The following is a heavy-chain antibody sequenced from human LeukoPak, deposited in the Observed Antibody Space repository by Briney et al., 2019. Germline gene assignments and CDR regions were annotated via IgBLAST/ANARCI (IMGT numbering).Heavy chain of an antibody. Sequence: ASVKVSYKASGYNLISFGISWVRQAPGQGLEWMGWISAYNGNTNYAQKLQGRVTLTTDTSTSTAYMELRSLRSDDTAVYYCARDQVVGATAGTFDYWGQGTLVTVSS. CDR3: ARDQVVGATAGTFDY. CDR2: ISAYNGNT. J-gene: IGHJ4*02. D-gene: IGHD1-26*01. CDR1: GYNLISFG. V-gene: IGHV1-18*01.